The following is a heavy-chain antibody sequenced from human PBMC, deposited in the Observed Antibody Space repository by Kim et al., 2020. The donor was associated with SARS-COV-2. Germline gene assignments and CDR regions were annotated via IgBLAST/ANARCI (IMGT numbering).Heavy chain of an antibody. CDR2: IYYSGTT. D-gene: IGHD3-22*01. CDR1: GGSISSSSYY. V-gene: IGHV4-39*07. Sequence: SETLSLTCTVSGGSISSSSYYWGWVRQPPGKGLEWIGSIYYSGTTYYNPSLKSRVTISVDTSKKPFSLKLSPVTAADTAVYYCANESNSDYCSVDWGQGTLVTVSS. CDR3: ANESNSDYCSVD. J-gene: IGHJ1*01.